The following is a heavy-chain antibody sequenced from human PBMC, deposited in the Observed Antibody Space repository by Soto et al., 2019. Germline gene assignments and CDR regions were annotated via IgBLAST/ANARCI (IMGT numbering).Heavy chain of an antibody. Sequence: QVQLVQSGAEVKKPGSSVKVSCKASGGTFSSYTISWVRQAPGQGLEWMGRIIPILGIANYAQKFQGRVTITADKSTSTAYMELSSLRSEDTAVYYCAREGYSSSQPFDYWGQGTLVTVSS. J-gene: IGHJ4*02. D-gene: IGHD5-12*01. V-gene: IGHV1-69*08. CDR2: IIPILGIA. CDR3: AREGYSSSQPFDY. CDR1: GGTFSSYT.